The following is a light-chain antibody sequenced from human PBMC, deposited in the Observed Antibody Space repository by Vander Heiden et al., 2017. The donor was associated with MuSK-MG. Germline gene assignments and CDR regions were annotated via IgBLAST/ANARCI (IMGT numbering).Light chain of an antibody. CDR2: DVS. Sequence: MVLTQSPATLSLSPGERATLSCRASQSVSNYLGWYQQKPGQAPRLLIYDVSNSATGIPARFSGSGSGTDFTLTISSREPEDFAVYYFQQRNNWPPVTFGQGTRLEIK. CDR3: QQRNNWPPVT. J-gene: IGKJ5*01. V-gene: IGKV3-11*01. CDR1: QSVSNY.